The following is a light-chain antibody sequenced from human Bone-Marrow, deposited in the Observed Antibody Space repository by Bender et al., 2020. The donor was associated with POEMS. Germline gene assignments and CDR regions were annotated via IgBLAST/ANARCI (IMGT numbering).Light chain of an antibody. CDR2: DVS. V-gene: IGLV2-14*01. Sequence: QSALTQPASVSGSPGQWITISCTGTSSDVGGYKHVAWYQQHPGKAPKLMIYDVSNRPSGVSDRFSGFKSGNTASLTISGLQAEDEAEYYCSSYSSTSSVVFGGGTKLTVL. CDR3: SSYSSTSSVV. CDR1: SSDVGGYKH. J-gene: IGLJ2*01.